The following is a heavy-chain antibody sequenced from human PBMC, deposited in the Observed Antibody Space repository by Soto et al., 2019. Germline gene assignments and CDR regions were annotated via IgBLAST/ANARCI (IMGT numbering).Heavy chain of an antibody. CDR2: ISGSGGST. V-gene: IGHV3-23*01. J-gene: IGHJ6*02. D-gene: IGHD3-10*01. CDR1: GFTFSSYA. CDR3: AKGGYGSGCYYKPLPYYGMDV. Sequence: EVQLLESGGGLVQPGGSLRLSCAASGFTFSSYAMSWVRQAPGKGLEWVSAISGSGGSTYYADSVKGRFTISRDNSKNTLYLQMNSLRAEDTAVYYCAKGGYGSGCYYKPLPYYGMDVWGQGTTVTVSS.